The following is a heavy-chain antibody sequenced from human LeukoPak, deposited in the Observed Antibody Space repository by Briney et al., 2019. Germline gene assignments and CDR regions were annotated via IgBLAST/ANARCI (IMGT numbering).Heavy chain of an antibody. CDR1: GFTFSDYY. J-gene: IGHJ6*03. V-gene: IGHV3-11*04. D-gene: IGHD6-6*01. CDR3: ARDSFSSSPYYYYYYYYMDV. Sequence: GGSLRLSCAASGFTFSDYYMSWIRQAPGKGLEWVSYISSSGSTIYYADSVKGRFTISRDNAKNSLYLQMNSLRAEDTAVYYCARDSFSSSPYYYYYYYYMDVWGKGTTVTVSS. CDR2: ISSSGSTI.